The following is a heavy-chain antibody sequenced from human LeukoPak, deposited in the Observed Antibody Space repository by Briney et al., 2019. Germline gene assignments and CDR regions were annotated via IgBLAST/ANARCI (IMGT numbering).Heavy chain of an antibody. CDR3: ARGIYCSSTSCYCYFDY. V-gene: IGHV4-59*01. CDR1: GGSISSYY. D-gene: IGHD2-2*01. Sequence: SETLSLTCTVSGGSISSYYWSRIRQPPGKGLEWIGYIYYSGSTNYNPSLKSRLTMSVDTSKNQFSLKLSSVTAADTAVYYCARGIYCSSTSCYCYFDYWGQGTLVTVSS. CDR2: IYYSGST. J-gene: IGHJ4*02.